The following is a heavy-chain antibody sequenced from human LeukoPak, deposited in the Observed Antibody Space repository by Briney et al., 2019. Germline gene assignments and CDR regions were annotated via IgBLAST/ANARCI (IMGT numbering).Heavy chain of an antibody. Sequence: PSETLSLTCTITGGSISSSSSYWGWIRQPPGKGLEWIGSIYYSGTTYYNPSLKNRVTISVDTSKNQFSLKLSSVTVADTAVYYCARHKPKYLYYFDYWGQGTLVTVSS. CDR3: ARHKPKYLYYFDY. V-gene: IGHV4-39*01. CDR2: IYYSGTT. D-gene: IGHD2-2*02. J-gene: IGHJ4*02. CDR1: GGSISSSSSY.